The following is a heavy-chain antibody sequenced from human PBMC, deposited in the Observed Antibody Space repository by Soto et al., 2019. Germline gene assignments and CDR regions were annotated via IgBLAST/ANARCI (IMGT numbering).Heavy chain of an antibody. J-gene: IGHJ6*03. CDR1: GYTFTSYD. D-gene: IGHD5-18*01. CDR2: MNPNSGNT. V-gene: IGHV1-8*01. CDR3: ARGAGYSYGYGYYYMDV. Sequence: GASVKVSCKASGYTFTSYDVTWVRQAPGQGLEWMGWMNPNSGNTGYAQKFQGRVTMTRDTSISTAYMELSSLTTDDTAVYYCARGAGYSYGYGYYYMDVWGKGTTVTVSS.